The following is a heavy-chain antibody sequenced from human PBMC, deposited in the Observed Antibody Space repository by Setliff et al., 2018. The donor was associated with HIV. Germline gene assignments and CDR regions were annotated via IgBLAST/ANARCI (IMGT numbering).Heavy chain of an antibody. CDR2: ISGTGDNT. V-gene: IGHV3-23*01. CDR3: ARDTGWKIDI. D-gene: IGHD1-1*01. J-gene: IGHJ3*02. CDR1: GFTFSTYA. Sequence: GSLRLSCAASGFTFSTYAMSWVRQAPGKGLEWVSSISGTGDNTNYADSVRGRFTISRDNAKSSLYLQMNSLRAEDTAVYYCARDTGWKIDIWGQGTMVTVSS.